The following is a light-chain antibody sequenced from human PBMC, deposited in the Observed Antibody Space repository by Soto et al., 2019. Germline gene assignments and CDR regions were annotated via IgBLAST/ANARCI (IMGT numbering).Light chain of an antibody. CDR3: QPHGVS. V-gene: IGKV3-20*01. CDR1: QSVSSSY. CDR2: GAS. Sequence: EIVLTQSPGTLSLSPGERATLSCRASQSVSSSYLAWYQQKPGQAPRLLIYGASSRATGIPDRFSGSGSGTDFTLTSSRLAPEDFSVYYWQPHGVSFGQGTKVEIK. J-gene: IGKJ1*01.